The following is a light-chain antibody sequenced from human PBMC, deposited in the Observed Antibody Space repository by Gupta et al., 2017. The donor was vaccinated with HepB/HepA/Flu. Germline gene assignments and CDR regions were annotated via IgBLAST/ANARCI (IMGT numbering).Light chain of an antibody. CDR1: SSDVGFYNR. CDR3: RSYTTSSTWV. Sequence: QSALTQPPSVSGSPGHQVAISCTGTSSDVGFYNRVSWYQQAAGTAPKLVIDEVSNRPSGVPDRVSGFKSGNTASLIISGLQAEDEADYYCRSYTTSSTWVFGGGTKLTVL. CDR2: EVS. V-gene: IGLV2-18*02. J-gene: IGLJ3*02.